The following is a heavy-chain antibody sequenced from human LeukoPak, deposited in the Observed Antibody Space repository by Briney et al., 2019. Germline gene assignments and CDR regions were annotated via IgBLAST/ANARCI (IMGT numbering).Heavy chain of an antibody. D-gene: IGHD4-17*01. J-gene: IGHJ6*03. CDR1: GFTLSSYS. Sequence: PGGSLRLSCAASGFTLSSYSMNWVRQAPGKGLEWVSSISSSSSDIYYADSVKGRFTISRDNAKNSLYLQMNILRAEDTAVYYCARDAVTTQSWIYSYYYYMDVWGKGTTVTISS. CDR2: ISSSSSDI. V-gene: IGHV3-21*01. CDR3: ARDAVTTQSWIYSYYYYMDV.